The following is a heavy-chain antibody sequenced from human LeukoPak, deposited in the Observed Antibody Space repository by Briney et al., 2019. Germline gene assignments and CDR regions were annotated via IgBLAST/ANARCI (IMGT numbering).Heavy chain of an antibody. CDR1: SYNLRTYS. CDR2: ISDRSTYI. V-gene: IGHV3-21*01. Sequence: GGSLRLSCAASSYNLRTYSMIWVRQAPGKGLEGVSSISDRSTYIYYADSVKGRFTISRDDAKNSLYLQMSSLRAEDTAVYYCARDRWGFRSAMDVWGQGTTVTVSS. D-gene: IGHD3-16*01. CDR3: ARDRWGFRSAMDV. J-gene: IGHJ6*02.